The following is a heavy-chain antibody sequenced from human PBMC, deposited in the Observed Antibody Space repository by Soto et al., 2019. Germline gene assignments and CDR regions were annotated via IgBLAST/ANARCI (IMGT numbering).Heavy chain of an antibody. Sequence: QVTLKESGPVLVKPTETLTLTCTVSGFSLSNARMGVSWIRQPPGKALEWLAHIFSNDEKSYSTSLKSRLTISKDTSKIQVVLTMTSVDPVDTATYSCARMPSPYGDYDQGWFAPCGQGTLVTASS. D-gene: IGHD4-17*01. CDR3: ARMPSPYGDYDQGWFAP. CDR2: IFSNDEK. J-gene: IGHJ5*02. CDR1: GFSLSNARMG. V-gene: IGHV2-26*01.